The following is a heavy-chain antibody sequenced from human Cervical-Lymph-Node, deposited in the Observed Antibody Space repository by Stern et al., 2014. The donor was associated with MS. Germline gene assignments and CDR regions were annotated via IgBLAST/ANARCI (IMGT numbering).Heavy chain of an antibody. J-gene: IGHJ4*02. CDR3: ARGYGGNPIDY. V-gene: IGHV4-59*01. Sequence: VQLVESGPGLVKPSETLSLTCTVSGGSISSYYWSWIRQPPGKGLAWIGYIYYSGSTNYNPSLKSRVTISVDTSKNQFSLKLSSVTVADTAVYYCARGYGGNPIDYWGQGTLVTVSS. CDR2: IYYSGST. CDR1: GGSISSYY. D-gene: IGHD4-23*01.